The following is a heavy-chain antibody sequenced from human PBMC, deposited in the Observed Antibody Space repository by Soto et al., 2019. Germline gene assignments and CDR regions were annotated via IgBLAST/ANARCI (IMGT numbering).Heavy chain of an antibody. D-gene: IGHD6-6*01. CDR1: GGSFSGYY. J-gene: IGHJ6*02. Sequence: SETLSLTCAVYGGSFSGYYWSWIRQPPGKGLEWIGEINHSGSTNYNPSLKSRVTISVDTSKDQFSLKLSSVTAADTAVYYCASEYSSSLGGMDVWGQGTTVTVSS. CDR2: INHSGST. CDR3: ASEYSSSLGGMDV. V-gene: IGHV4-34*01.